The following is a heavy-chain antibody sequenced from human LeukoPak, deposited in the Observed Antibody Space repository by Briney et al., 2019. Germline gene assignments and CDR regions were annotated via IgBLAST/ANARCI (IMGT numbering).Heavy chain of an antibody. CDR2: INNDGSNT. V-gene: IGHV3-74*01. J-gene: IGHJ4*02. Sequence: GRSLRLSCAASGFTFSYYWMHWVRQAPGKGLVWVSRINNDGSNTNYADSVKGRFTISRDNAKNTLYLQMNSLRAEDTAVYYCASPVGATSPFDYWGQGTLVTVSS. CDR1: GFTFSYYW. CDR3: ASPVGATSPFDY. D-gene: IGHD1-26*01.